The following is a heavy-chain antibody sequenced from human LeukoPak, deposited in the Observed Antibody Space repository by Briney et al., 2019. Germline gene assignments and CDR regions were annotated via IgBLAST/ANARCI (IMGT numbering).Heavy chain of an antibody. CDR1: GFTFSSYA. Sequence: GGSLRLSCAASGFTFSSYAMSCVRQAPGKGLEWVSAISGSGGSTYYADSVKGRFTISRDNSKNTLYLQMNSLRAEDTAVYYCAKYRGSSSWFPNYYFDYWGQGTLVTVSS. J-gene: IGHJ4*02. CDR3: AKYRGSSSWFPNYYFDY. CDR2: ISGSGGST. D-gene: IGHD1-26*01. V-gene: IGHV3-23*01.